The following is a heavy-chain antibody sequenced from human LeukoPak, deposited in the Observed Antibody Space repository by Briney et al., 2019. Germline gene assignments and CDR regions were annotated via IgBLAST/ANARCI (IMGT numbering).Heavy chain of an antibody. CDR3: TRVYSISWSGSYFDY. Sequence: GGSLRLSCAASGFTFSDHYMDWVRQAPGKGLEWVARIRKKANSYTTEYAASVKGRFTISRDDSRSSLYLQMNSLKVEDTSVYYCTRVYSISWSGSYFDYWGQGTLVTVSS. V-gene: IGHV3-72*01. J-gene: IGHJ4*02. CDR2: IRKKANSYTT. D-gene: IGHD5-18*01. CDR1: GFTFSDHY.